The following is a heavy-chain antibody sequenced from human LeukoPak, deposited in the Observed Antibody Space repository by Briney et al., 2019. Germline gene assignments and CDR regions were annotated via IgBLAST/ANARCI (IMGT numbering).Heavy chain of an antibody. CDR2: ISSSSSSI. CDR1: EFTFSSYT. Sequence: GGSLRLSCAASEFTFSSYTLNWVRQAPGQGLQWVSSISSSSSSIYYADSVKGRFTISRDNAKNSLYLQMDSLGAGDTAVYYCARGSWNYAFDIWGQGTIVTVSS. J-gene: IGHJ3*02. CDR3: ARGSWNYAFDI. D-gene: IGHD1-7*01. V-gene: IGHV3-21*01.